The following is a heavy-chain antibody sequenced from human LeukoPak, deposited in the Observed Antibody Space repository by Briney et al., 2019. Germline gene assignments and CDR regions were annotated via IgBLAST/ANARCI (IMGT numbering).Heavy chain of an antibody. J-gene: IGHJ4*02. D-gene: IGHD4-17*01. CDR3: AKDLRSYGDSEIDY. CDR1: GFTFSSYG. V-gene: IGHV3-30*18. Sequence: GGSLRLSCAASGFTFSSYGMHWVRQAPGKGLEWVAVISYDGSNKYYADSVKGRLTISRDNSKNTLYLQMNSLRAEDTAVYYCAKDLRSYGDSEIDYWGQGTLVTVSS. CDR2: ISYDGSNK.